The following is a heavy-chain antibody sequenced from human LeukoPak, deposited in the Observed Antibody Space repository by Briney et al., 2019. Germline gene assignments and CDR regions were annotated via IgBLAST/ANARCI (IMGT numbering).Heavy chain of an antibody. CDR2: ISYDGSNK. CDR1: GFTFSNNA. V-gene: IGHV3-30*04. D-gene: IGHD3-3*01. CDR3: ATGGKFDFWSGYHIDN. J-gene: IGHJ4*02. Sequence: GGSLRLSCEVSGFTFSNNAMHWVRQAPGKGLEWVAVISYDGSNKNFADSVKGRFTVSRDNSKHTLYLHMNSLRSDDTAMYYCATGGKFDFWSGYHIDNWGQGTLVTVSS.